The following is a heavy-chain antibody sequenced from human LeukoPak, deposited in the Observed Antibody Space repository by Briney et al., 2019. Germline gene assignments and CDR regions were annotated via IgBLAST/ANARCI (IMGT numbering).Heavy chain of an antibody. J-gene: IGHJ4*02. D-gene: IGHD2-2*01. CDR1: GFTFSSYG. CDR2: ISYDGSNK. Sequence: PGGSLRLSCAASGFTFSSYGMHWVRQAPGKGLEWVAVISYDGSNKYYADSVKGRFTISRDNSKNTLYLQMNSLRAGDTAVYYCAKIGYCSSTSCYDDWPVFDYWGQGTLVTVSS. CDR3: AKIGYCSSTSCYDDWPVFDY. V-gene: IGHV3-30*18.